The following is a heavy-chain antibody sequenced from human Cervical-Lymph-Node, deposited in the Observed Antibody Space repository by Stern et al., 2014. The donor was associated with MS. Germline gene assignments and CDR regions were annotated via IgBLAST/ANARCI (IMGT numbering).Heavy chain of an antibody. CDR2: IFPGDSDT. CDR3: ARQDVDQLLPFDY. J-gene: IGHJ4*02. V-gene: IGHV5-51*01. Sequence: EVQLVESGAEVNKPGESLKISCKGSGYSFTTYWIGWVRQLPGKGLEWMGIIFPGDSDTRYSPSFQGQVTISADKAISTAYLQWSSLKASDTAMYYCARQDVDQLLPFDYWGQGTLVTVSS. CDR1: GYSFTTYW. D-gene: IGHD2-2*01.